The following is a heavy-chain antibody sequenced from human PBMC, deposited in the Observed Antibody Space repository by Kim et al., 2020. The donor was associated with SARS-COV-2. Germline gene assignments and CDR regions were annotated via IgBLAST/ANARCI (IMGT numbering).Heavy chain of an antibody. Sequence: EQQCQGRVTITADKSTSTAYMELSSLRSEDTAVYYCARDVSAIAAAGTGYWGQGTLVTVSS. V-gene: IGHV1-69*04. CDR3: ARDVSAIAAAGTGY. J-gene: IGHJ4*02. D-gene: IGHD6-13*01.